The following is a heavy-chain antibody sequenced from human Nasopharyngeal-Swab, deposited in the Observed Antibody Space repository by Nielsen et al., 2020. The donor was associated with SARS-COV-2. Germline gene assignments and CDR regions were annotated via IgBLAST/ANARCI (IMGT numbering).Heavy chain of an antibody. CDR2: INAGNGNT. CDR3: ARVEAGYSSGGPYYYYGMDV. Sequence: ASVKVSCKASGYTFTSYAMHWVRQAPGQRLEWMGWINAGNGNTKYSQKFQGRVTITRDTSASTAYMELRSLRSEDTAVYYCARVEAGYSSGGPYYYYGMDVWGQGTTVTVSS. V-gene: IGHV1-3*01. J-gene: IGHJ6*02. D-gene: IGHD6-19*01. CDR1: GYTFTSYA.